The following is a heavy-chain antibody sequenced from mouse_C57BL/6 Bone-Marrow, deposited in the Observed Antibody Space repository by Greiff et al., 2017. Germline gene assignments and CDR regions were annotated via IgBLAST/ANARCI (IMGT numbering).Heavy chain of an antibody. CDR3: ARDGGYSNYVDAMDY. CDR2: INYDGSST. J-gene: IGHJ4*01. CDR1: GFTFSDYY. V-gene: IGHV5-16*01. D-gene: IGHD2-5*01. Sequence: EVKVVESEGGLVQPGSSMKLSCTASGFTFSDYYMAWVRQVPEKGLEWVANINYDGSSTYYLDSLKSRFIISRDNAKNILYLQMSSLKSEDTATYYCARDGGYSNYVDAMDYWGQGTSVTVSS.